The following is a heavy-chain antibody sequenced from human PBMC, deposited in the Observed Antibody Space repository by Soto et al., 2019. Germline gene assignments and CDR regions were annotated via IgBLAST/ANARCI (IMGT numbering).Heavy chain of an antibody. Sequence: QVQLVQSGAEVKKPGASVKVSCKASRYTFTGYYMHWVRQAPGQGLEWMGWINPNSGGTTYAQKFQGRVTMTRDTSISTAYMELSRLRSDDTAVYYCARVGEYESSGPDHWGQGTLVTVSS. D-gene: IGHD3-22*01. V-gene: IGHV1-2*02. CDR2: INPNSGGT. J-gene: IGHJ5*02. CDR1: RYTFTGYY. CDR3: ARVGEYESSGPDH.